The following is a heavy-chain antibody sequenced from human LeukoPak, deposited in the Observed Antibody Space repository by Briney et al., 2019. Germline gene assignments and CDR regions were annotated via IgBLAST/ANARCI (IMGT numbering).Heavy chain of an antibody. CDR1: GLTFSDAW. Sequence: VGCLRLSCEASGLTFSDAWMHWGRQAPGKRRVWVSGINHEGTTISYADSVKGRFTISRDNAKNTLYLEMNSLRAEDPAVYYCARVSGLGMNEYYQHWGQGTLVTVAS. D-gene: IGHD3-10*01. V-gene: IGHV3-74*01. CDR3: ARVSGLGMNEYYQH. CDR2: INHEGTTI. J-gene: IGHJ1*01.